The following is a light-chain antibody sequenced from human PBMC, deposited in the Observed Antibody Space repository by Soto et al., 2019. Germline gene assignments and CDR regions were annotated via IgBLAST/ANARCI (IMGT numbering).Light chain of an antibody. CDR3: CSFAAGSTPYV. Sequence: QSALAQPASVSGSPGQSITISCTGTSSDVGGYNYVSWYQQHPGKAPKLMIYEVSNRPSGVSNRFSGSKSGNTASLTISGLQAEDEADYYCCSFAAGSTPYVFGTGTKVTVL. CDR2: EVS. CDR1: SSDVGGYNY. V-gene: IGLV2-14*01. J-gene: IGLJ1*01.